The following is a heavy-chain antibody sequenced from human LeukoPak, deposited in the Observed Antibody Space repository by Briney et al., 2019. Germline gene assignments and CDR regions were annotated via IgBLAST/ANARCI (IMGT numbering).Heavy chain of an antibody. CDR2: IKQDGSEK. V-gene: IGHV3-7*01. Sequence: GGSLRLSCEASGFTFSSHMISWVRQAPGKGLEWVANIKQDGSEKYYVDSVKGRFTSSRDNAKNSLDLQMNSLRAEDTAMYFCARATVSYDFWNPQHFFDHWGRGTLVTVSS. CDR1: GFTFSSHM. CDR3: ARATVSYDFWNPQHFFDH. D-gene: IGHD3-3*01. J-gene: IGHJ4*02.